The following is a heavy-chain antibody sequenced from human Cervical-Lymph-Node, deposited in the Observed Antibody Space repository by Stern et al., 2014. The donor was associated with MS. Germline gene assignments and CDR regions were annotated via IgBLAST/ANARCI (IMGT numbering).Heavy chain of an antibody. CDR2: IIPIIGTA. D-gene: IGHD3-10*01. Sequence: QLVQSGAEVQKPGSSVKVSCRASGGTFSSSDISLVRQAPGQGLEWMGGIIPIIGTANYAQKYQGRVTITADESTSTAYMELSSLRSEDTAIYYCALGGFGHYFEYWGQGTLVTVSS. CDR1: GGTFSSSD. CDR3: ALGGFGHYFEY. J-gene: IGHJ4*02. V-gene: IGHV1-69*01.